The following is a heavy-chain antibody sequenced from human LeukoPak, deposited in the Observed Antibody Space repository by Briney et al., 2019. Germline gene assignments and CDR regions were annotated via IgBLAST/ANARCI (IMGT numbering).Heavy chain of an antibody. V-gene: IGHV3-23*01. D-gene: IGHD3-16*01. CDR2: IRGNGEK. CDR3: AKASWVSSTDAVR. CDR1: GYIFSSFD. J-gene: IGHJ4*02. Sequence: GGSLRLSCAASGYIFSSFDMSWVRQGPERGLEWVSSIRGNGEKFYADSVKGRFTLSSDSSRNTVYFQLNNLRVEDTAIYYCAKASWVSSTDAVRWGQGTLVTVSS.